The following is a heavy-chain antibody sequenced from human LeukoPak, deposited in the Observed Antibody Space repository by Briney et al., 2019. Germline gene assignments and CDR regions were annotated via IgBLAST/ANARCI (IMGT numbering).Heavy chain of an antibody. CDR2: IIPIFGTA. J-gene: IGHJ4*02. CDR1: GGTFSSYA. D-gene: IGHD3-22*01. CDR3: ARAARVRYYDSSGYYSFDY. Sequence: SVKVSCKASGGTFSSYAISWVRQAPGQGLEWMGRIIPIFGTANYAQKFQGRVTITTDESKSTAYMELSSLRSEDTAVYYCARAARVRYYDSSGYYSFDYWGQGTLVTVSS. V-gene: IGHV1-69*05.